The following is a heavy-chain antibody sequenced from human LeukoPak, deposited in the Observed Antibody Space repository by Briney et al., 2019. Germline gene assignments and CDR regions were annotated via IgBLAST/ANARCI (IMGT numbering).Heavy chain of an antibody. CDR1: GYSISSGYY. D-gene: IGHD4-11*01. Sequence: SETLSLTCTVSGYSISSGYYWGWIRQPPGKGLEWIGSIYHSGSTYYNPSLKSRVTISVDTSKNQFSLKLSSVTAADTAVYYCARINDYSNYEDYWGQGTLATVSS. J-gene: IGHJ4*02. V-gene: IGHV4-38-2*02. CDR2: IYHSGST. CDR3: ARINDYSNYEDY.